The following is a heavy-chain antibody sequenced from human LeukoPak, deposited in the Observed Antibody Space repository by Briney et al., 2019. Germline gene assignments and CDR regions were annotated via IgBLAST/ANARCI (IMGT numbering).Heavy chain of an antibody. CDR1: GFAFSTYA. J-gene: IGHJ4*02. CDR3: AKDPLYDINGYHPYYFAS. V-gene: IGHV3-23*01. D-gene: IGHD3-22*01. CDR2: ISGTGTNT. Sequence: GGSLRLSCTASGFAFSTYAMSWVRQAPGKGLEWVSVISGTGTNTHYADSVKGLFTISRDNSKNTLYLQMNSLRADDTAIYYCAKDPLYDINGYHPYYFASWGQGPLVPVFS.